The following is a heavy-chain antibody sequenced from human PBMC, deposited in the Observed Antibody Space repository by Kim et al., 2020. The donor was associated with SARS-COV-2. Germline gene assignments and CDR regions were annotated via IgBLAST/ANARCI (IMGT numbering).Heavy chain of an antibody. CDR3: ARTHYGDYV. CDR2: INQGGTEK. D-gene: IGHD4-17*01. J-gene: IGHJ4*02. Sequence: GGSLRLSCAASGFTFSTYWMTWVRQAPGKGLEWVANINQGGTEKYYVDSVKGRFTISRDNAKNSLFLDVNSLRVEDPAVYYCARTHYGDYVWGQGTLVTVSS. V-gene: IGHV3-7*01. CDR1: GFTFSTYW.